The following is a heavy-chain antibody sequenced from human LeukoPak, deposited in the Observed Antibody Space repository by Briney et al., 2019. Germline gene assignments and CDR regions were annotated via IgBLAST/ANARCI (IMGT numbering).Heavy chain of an antibody. Sequence: PGGSLRLSCVVSGFTVSRHYMSWVRQPPGKGLEWVSVMYSSGTTYYADSVKGRFTVSRDNAKNTLYLQMNSLRAEGSAVYYCARATGRNAAFQIWGQGTVVTVSS. CDR3: ARATGRNAAFQI. V-gene: IGHV3-66*01. CDR1: GFTVSRHY. D-gene: IGHD2-8*01. J-gene: IGHJ3*02. CDR2: MYSSGTT.